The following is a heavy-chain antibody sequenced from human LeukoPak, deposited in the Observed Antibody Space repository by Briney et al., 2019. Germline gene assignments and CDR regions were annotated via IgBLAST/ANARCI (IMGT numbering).Heavy chain of an antibody. CDR3: ARAITGNINFDS. Sequence: KPSQTLSLTCSVPGGSISSGDYYWSWIRQPPGKGLEWIGCIYYSGNTYYNPSLKSRVIVSVDTSKNQFSLKLISVTAADTAVYYCARAITGNINFDSWGQGTLVTVSS. CDR2: IYYSGNT. CDR1: GGSISSGDYY. J-gene: IGHJ4*02. V-gene: IGHV4-30-4*08. D-gene: IGHD1-14*01.